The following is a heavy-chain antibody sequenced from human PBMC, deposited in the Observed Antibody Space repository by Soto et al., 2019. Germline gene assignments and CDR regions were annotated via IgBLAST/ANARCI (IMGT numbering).Heavy chain of an antibody. CDR2: ISGSSHII. V-gene: IGHV3-48*02. CDR1: GFTLSTYS. J-gene: IGHJ6*02. Sequence: EVQLVESGGGLIQRGGSLRLSCAASGFTLSTYSLNWVRQAPGKGLEWLSYISGSSHIIYYADSVKGRFIISRDNAKNSLYLQMNSLRDEDTAVYFCARGFDLQYGLDVWGQGTTVTVSS. D-gene: IGHD3-10*01. CDR3: ARGFDLQYGLDV.